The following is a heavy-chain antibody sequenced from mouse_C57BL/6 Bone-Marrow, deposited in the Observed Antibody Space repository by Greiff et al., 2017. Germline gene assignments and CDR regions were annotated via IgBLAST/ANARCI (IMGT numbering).Heavy chain of an antibody. D-gene: IGHD1-1*01. V-gene: IGHV5-4*01. Sequence: EVQLVESGGGLVKPGGSLKLSCAASGFTFSSYAMSWVRQTPEQRLEWVATISDGGSYTYYPDNVKGRFTISGDNAKNNLYLQMSHLKSEDTVMYCGAREGITTVGAACAMDYWGQGTSVTVSS. CDR3: AREGITTVGAACAMDY. CDR1: GFTFSSYA. CDR2: ISDGGSYT. J-gene: IGHJ4*01.